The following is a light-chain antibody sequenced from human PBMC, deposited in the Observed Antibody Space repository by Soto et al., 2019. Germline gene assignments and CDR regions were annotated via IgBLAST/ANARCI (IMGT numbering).Light chain of an antibody. CDR2: GAS. V-gene: IGKV3-20*01. Sequence: EIVLTQSPGTLPLSPGERATLSCRASQSVSSNYLVWYQQKPGQAPRPLIYGASSRATDIPDRFSGSGSATDFTLTISRLEPEDFAVYYCQQYANSPFTFGQGTKLEIK. CDR3: QQYANSPFT. CDR1: QSVSSNY. J-gene: IGKJ2*01.